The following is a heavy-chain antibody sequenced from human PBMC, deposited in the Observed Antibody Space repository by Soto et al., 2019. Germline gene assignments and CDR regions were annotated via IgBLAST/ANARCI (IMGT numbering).Heavy chain of an antibody. V-gene: IGHV1-69*13. J-gene: IGHJ4*02. Sequence: SVKVSCTDSGYTFTGYYMHWVRQAPGQGLEWMGGIIPIFGTANYAQKFQGRVTITADESTSTAYMELSSLRSEDTAVYYCARRYGSCFDYWGQGTLVTVSS. D-gene: IGHD5-18*01. CDR3: ARRYGSCFDY. CDR1: GYTFTGYY. CDR2: IIPIFGTA.